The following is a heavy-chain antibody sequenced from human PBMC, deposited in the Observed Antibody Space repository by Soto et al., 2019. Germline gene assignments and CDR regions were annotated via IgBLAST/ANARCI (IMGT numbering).Heavy chain of an antibody. J-gene: IGHJ6*02. CDR1: GYPFTGYY. CDR2: INPNSGGT. CDR3: ARGGSVTMIVSVYYGMDV. Sequence: ASVKVSCKASGYPFTGYYMHWVRQAPGQGLEWMGWINPNSGGTNYAQKFQGWVTITRDTSISTAYMELSRLRSDDTAVYYCARGGSVTMIVSVYYGMDVWGQGTTVTVSS. D-gene: IGHD3-22*01. V-gene: IGHV1-2*04.